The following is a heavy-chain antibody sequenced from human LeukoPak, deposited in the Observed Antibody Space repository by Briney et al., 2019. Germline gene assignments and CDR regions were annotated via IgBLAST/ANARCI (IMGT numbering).Heavy chain of an antibody. CDR2: IRSKAYGGTT. V-gene: IGHV3-49*03. Sequence: PGRSLRLSCTASGFTFGDYAVSWFRQAPGKGLEWVGFIRSKAYGGTTEYAASVKGRLTISRDDSKSIAYLQMNSLKTEDTAVYYCTRTRITIFGVVITDAFDIWGQGTMVTVSS. CDR3: TRTRITIFGVVITDAFDI. J-gene: IGHJ3*02. D-gene: IGHD3-3*01. CDR1: GFTFGDYA.